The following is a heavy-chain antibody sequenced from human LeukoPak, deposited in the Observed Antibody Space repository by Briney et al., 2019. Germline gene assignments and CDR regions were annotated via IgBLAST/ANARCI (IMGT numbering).Heavy chain of an antibody. D-gene: IGHD3-22*01. Sequence: GGSLRLSCAGSGFTFSNYAMYWVRQAPGKGLEWVSAISGSGGSTYYADSVKGRFTISRDNSKNTLYLQMNSLRAEDTAVYYCAKAPVTTMIVVVIPHYFDCWGQGTLVTVSS. V-gene: IGHV3-23*01. J-gene: IGHJ4*02. CDR2: ISGSGGST. CDR3: AKAPVTTMIVVVIPHYFDC. CDR1: GFTFSNYA.